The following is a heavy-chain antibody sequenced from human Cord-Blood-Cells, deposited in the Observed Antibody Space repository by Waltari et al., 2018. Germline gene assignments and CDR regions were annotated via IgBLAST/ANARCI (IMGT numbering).Heavy chain of an antibody. V-gene: IGHV4-61*09. CDR3: ARGGRDANDAFDI. Sequence: QVQLQESGPGLVKPSQTLSLTCTVSGGSISSGSYYWSWIRQPAGKGLEWIGYIYTSGGTNYNPSLKSRVTISVDTSKNQFSLKLSSVTAADTAVYYCARGGRDANDAFDIWGQGTMVTVSS. J-gene: IGHJ3*02. D-gene: IGHD3-16*01. CDR1: GGSISSGSYY. CDR2: IYTSGGT.